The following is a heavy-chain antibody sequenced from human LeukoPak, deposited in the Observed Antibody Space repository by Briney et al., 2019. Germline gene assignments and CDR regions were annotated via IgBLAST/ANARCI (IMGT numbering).Heavy chain of an antibody. J-gene: IGHJ4*02. D-gene: IGHD3-10*01. CDR1: GGSISSGGYY. CDR2: IYYSGST. CDR3: ARGDYYGSGSAGY. Sequence: PSETLSLTCTVSGGSISSGGYYWSWIRQHPGKGLEWIGYIYYSGSTYYNPSLKSRVTISVDTSKNQFSLKLSSVTAADTAVYYCARGDYYGSGSAGYWGQGTLVTVSS. V-gene: IGHV4-31*03.